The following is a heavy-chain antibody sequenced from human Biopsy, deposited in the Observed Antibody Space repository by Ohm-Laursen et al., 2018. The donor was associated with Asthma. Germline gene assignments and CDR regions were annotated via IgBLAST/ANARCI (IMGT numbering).Heavy chain of an antibody. CDR2: VGSDESYT. CDR1: GFTFMTYG. Sequence: SSLRLSCTASGFTFMTYGMHWVRQVPGKGLEWVATVGSDESYTDHADSVKGRFTTSRDNSKNTLHLQMNSLSPEDTAVYYCARDFSRAIMIGGGREHYFDFWGQGTLVTVSS. V-gene: IGHV3-33*01. CDR3: ARDFSRAIMIGGGREHYFDF. D-gene: IGHD3-16*01. J-gene: IGHJ4*02.